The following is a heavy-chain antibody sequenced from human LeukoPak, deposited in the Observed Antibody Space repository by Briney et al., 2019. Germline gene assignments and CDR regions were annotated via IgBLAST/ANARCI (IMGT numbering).Heavy chain of an antibody. V-gene: IGHV1-46*01. CDR3: ARGDSSGYWGTQEYPSYYYYMDV. J-gene: IGHJ6*03. Sequence: ASVKVSCKASGYTFTSYYMHWVRQAPGQGLEWMGIINPSGGSTSYAQKFQGRVTMTRDMSTSTVYMELSSLRSEDTAVYYCARGDSSGYWGTQEYPSYYYYMDVWGKGTTVTVSS. CDR1: GYTFTSYY. D-gene: IGHD3-22*01. CDR2: INPSGGST.